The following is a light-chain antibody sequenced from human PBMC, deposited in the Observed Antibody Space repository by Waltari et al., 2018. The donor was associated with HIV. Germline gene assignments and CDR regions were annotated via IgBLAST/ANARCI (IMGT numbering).Light chain of an antibody. J-gene: IGLJ3*02. CDR1: SSNIGSNT. Sequence: QSVLTQPPSASGTPGQRVTISCSGSSSNIGSNTANWYQQVPGTAPKLLIFSNNQRPSGVPARFSGSKSGASASLAISGLQSEDEADYYCAAWDDSLTGRVFGGGTKLTVL. CDR3: AAWDDSLTGRV. CDR2: SNN. V-gene: IGLV1-44*01.